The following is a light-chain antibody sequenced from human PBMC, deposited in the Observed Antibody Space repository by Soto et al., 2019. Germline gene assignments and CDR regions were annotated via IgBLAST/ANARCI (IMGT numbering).Light chain of an antibody. CDR1: QSVSSSY. V-gene: IGKV3-20*01. CDR2: GAS. Sequence: EIVLTQSPGTLSLSPGERATLSCRASQSVSSSYLAWYQQKPGQAPRLLIYGASSRATGIPDRFSGSGSGTDFTLTISRLEPEDFAVYYCHHYGGSMYTFGQGTKLEFE. J-gene: IGKJ2*01. CDR3: HHYGGSMYT.